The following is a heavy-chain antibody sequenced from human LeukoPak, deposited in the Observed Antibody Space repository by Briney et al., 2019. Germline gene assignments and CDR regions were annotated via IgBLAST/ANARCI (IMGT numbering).Heavy chain of an antibody. CDR1: GGTFSSYA. CDR3: ARGSVAYFQH. V-gene: IGHV1-69*13. CDR2: IIPIFGTA. J-gene: IGHJ1*01. Sequence: ASVKLSCKASGGTFSSYAISWVRQAPGQGLEWMGGIIPIFGTANYAQKFQGRVTITADESTSTAYMELSSLRSEDTAVYYCARGSVAYFQHWGQGTLVTVSS.